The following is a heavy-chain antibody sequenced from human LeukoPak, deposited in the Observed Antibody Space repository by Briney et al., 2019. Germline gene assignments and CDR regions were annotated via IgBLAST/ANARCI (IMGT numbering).Heavy chain of an antibody. CDR3: AKGRLYYYGSGSYSTGFDY. CDR1: GFTFSSYA. CDR2: ISGSGGST. V-gene: IGHV3-23*01. J-gene: IGHJ4*02. Sequence: GGSLRLSCAASGFTFSSYAMSWVRQAPGKGLEWVSAISGSGGSTYYADSVKGRFTISRDNSKNTLYLQMNSLRAEDTAVYYCAKGRLYYYGSGSYSTGFDYWGQGTLVTVSS. D-gene: IGHD3-10*01.